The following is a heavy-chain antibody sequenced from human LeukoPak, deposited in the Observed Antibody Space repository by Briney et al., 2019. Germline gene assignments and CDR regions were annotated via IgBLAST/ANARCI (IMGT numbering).Heavy chain of an antibody. CDR2: ISSSSSYI. V-gene: IGHV3-21*01. J-gene: IGHJ4*02. CDR3: ARPSYGDFSNFDY. Sequence: GGSLRLSCAASGFTFSSYSMNCVRQAPGKGLEWVSSISSSSSYIYYADSVKGRFTISRDNAKNSLYLQMNSLRAEDTAVYYCARPSYGDFSNFDYWGQGTLVTVSS. D-gene: IGHD4-17*01. CDR1: GFTFSSYS.